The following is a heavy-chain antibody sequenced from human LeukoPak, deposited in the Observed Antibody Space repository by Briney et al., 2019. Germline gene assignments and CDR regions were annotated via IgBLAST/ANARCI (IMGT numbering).Heavy chain of an antibody. CDR1: GFAFSDHG. Sequence: GGSLRLSCAASGFAFSDHGMHWVRQAPGKGLEWVAFIRYDGTKKYYADSVKGRFTISRDNSKNILYLQMNSLRAEDTAMYYCAKVWVTVIRGFTIDRWGQGTLVTVSS. V-gene: IGHV3-30*02. J-gene: IGHJ5*02. D-gene: IGHD3-10*01. CDR3: AKVWVTVIRGFTIDR. CDR2: IRYDGTKK.